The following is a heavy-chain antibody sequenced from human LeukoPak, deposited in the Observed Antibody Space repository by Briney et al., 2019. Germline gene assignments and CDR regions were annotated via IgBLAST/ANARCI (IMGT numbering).Heavy chain of an antibody. CDR2: IYYSGST. D-gene: IGHD5-12*01. J-gene: IGHJ5*02. Sequence: PSETLSLTCTVSGGSISSYYRSWIRQPPGKGLEWIGYIYYSGSTNYNPSLKSRVTISVDTSKNQFSLKLSSVTAADTAVYYCAKMDIVATIYWFDPWGQGTLVTVSS. V-gene: IGHV4-59*01. CDR3: AKMDIVATIYWFDP. CDR1: GGSISSYY.